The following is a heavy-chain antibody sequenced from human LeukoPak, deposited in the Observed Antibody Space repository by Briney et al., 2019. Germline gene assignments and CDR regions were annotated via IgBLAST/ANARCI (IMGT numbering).Heavy chain of an antibody. V-gene: IGHV4-59*08. CDR2: LFHSGTR. CDR1: GGSITSYY. D-gene: IGHD1-1*01. Sequence: NTSETPSLTCTVSGGSITSYYWSWIRQPPGKGLEWIGYLFHSGTRRYNPSLRSRVTISADTTKNQIFLTLNSTTAADTAVYYCARRRGWKQQLVYFDYWGRGTLASVSS. CDR3: ARRRGWKQQLVYFDY. J-gene: IGHJ4*02.